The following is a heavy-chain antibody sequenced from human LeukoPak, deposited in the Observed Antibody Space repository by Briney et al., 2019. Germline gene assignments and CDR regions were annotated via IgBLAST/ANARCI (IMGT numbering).Heavy chain of an antibody. V-gene: IGHV1-18*01. Sequence: ASVKVSCKASGYTFTSYGISWVRQAPGQGLEWMGWISAYNGNTIYAQKFQGRVTITRNTSISTAYMELSSLRSEDTAVYYCARGFRYSSSWYYYYYYMDVWGKGTTVTVSS. CDR2: ISAYNGNT. CDR3: ARGFRYSSSWYYYYYYMDV. D-gene: IGHD6-13*01. J-gene: IGHJ6*03. CDR1: GYTFTSYG.